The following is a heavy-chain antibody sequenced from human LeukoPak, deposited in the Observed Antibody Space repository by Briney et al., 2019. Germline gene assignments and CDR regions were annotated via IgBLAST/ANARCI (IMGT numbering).Heavy chain of an antibody. CDR1: GFTFSSYG. J-gene: IGHJ4*02. Sequence: GGCLRLSCAASGFTFSSYGIDSVRQAPGKGLEWVAFISYDGSNKYYAYSVKGRFPMSRDNSKNTWYLQMNILRAEDTAVYYCAKDKLDAAMVASALAYWSQGTLVTVSS. CDR3: AKDKLDAAMVASALAY. V-gene: IGHV3-30*18. D-gene: IGHD5-18*01. CDR2: ISYDGSNK.